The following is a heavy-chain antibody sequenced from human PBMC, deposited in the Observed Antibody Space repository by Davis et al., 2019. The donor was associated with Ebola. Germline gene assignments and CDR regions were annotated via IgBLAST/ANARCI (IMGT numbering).Heavy chain of an antibody. D-gene: IGHD3-3*01. CDR3: ARVNYDFWSGYANWFEP. J-gene: IGHJ5*02. V-gene: IGHV4-34*01. CDR1: GSSFSGYY. Sequence: MPSETLSLTCAVYGSSFSGYYWSRIRQPPPKGLEWIGEINHRGSTNYNPSLNSRITISVDTSKNQFSLKLSSVTAADTAVYYCARVNYDFWSGYANWFEPWGQGTLVTVSS. CDR2: INHRGST.